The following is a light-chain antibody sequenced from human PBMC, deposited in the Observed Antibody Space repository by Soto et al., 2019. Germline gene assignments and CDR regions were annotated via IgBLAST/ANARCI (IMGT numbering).Light chain of an antibody. Sequence: QSVLTQPSSVSGTPGQGVTISCSGSISNIGNNYVYWFQQLPGTAPKVLSNRNDQRPSGVPDRFSGSKSGTSASLAISGLRSEDEAHYYCAAWDDTVPSDVFGTGTKATVL. J-gene: IGLJ1*01. CDR1: ISNIGNNY. CDR3: AAWDDTVPSDV. CDR2: RND. V-gene: IGLV1-47*01.